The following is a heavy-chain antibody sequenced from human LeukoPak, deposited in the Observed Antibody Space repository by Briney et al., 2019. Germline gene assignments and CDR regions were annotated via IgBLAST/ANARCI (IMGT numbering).Heavy chain of an antibody. D-gene: IGHD3-10*01. Sequence: ASVKVSCKASGYTFTGYYMHWVRQAPGQGLEWMGWINPNSGGTNYAQKFQGRVTMTRDTPISTAYMELSRLRSDDTAVYYCARGYYGSGSYHFDYWGQGTLVTVSS. CDR3: ARGYYGSGSYHFDY. J-gene: IGHJ4*02. CDR1: GYTFTGYY. CDR2: INPNSGGT. V-gene: IGHV1-2*02.